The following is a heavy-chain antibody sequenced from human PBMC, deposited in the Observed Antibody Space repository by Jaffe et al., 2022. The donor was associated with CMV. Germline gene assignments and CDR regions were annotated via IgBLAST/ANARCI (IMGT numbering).Heavy chain of an antibody. D-gene: IGHD3-22*01. V-gene: IGHV3-9*01. J-gene: IGHJ4*02. CDR3: TRGTPDSSGFYYSMDY. Sequence: EVQLVESGGGLVQPGRSLRLSCAASGFTFDDYAMHWVRQAPGKGLEWVSGISWNGGTIGYGDSVKGRFTLSRDNARNTVSLQMNSLRTEDTALYYCTRGTPDSSGFYYSMDYWGRGTLVTVSS. CDR2: ISWNGGTI. CDR1: GFTFDDYA.